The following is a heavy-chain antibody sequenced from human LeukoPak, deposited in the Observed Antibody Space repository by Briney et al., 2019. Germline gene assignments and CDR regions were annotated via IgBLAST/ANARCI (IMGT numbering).Heavy chain of an antibody. V-gene: IGHV1-2*02. CDR3: ARALFGGVIVYGY. D-gene: IGHD3-16*02. Sequence: ASVKVSCKASGYTFTGYYMHWVRQAPGQGLEWMGWINPNNGGTNYAQKFQGRVTMTRDTSISTAYMELSRLRSDDTAVYYCARALFGGVIVYGYWGQGTLVTVSS. CDR1: GYTFTGYY. CDR2: INPNNGGT. J-gene: IGHJ4*02.